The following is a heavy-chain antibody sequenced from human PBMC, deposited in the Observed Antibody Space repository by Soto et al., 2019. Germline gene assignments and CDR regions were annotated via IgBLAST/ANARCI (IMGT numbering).Heavy chain of an antibody. J-gene: IGHJ4*02. Sequence: GGSLRLSCAASGFTFSSYSMNWVRQAPGKGLEWVSSISSSSSYIYYADSVKGRFTISRDNAKNSLYLQMNSLRAEDTAVYYCARQPYYYDSSGSRLFDYWGQGTLVTVSS. CDR2: ISSSSSYI. V-gene: IGHV3-21*01. CDR1: GFTFSSYS. D-gene: IGHD3-22*01. CDR3: ARQPYYYDSSGSRLFDY.